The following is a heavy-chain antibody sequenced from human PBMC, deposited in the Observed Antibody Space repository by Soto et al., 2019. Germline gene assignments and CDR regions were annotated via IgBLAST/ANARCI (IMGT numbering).Heavy chain of an antibody. CDR2: IYYSGST. V-gene: IGHV4-59*08. J-gene: IGHJ6*02. CDR3: ARHLERGGFLEWLSHDGMDV. D-gene: IGHD3-3*01. Sequence: SETLSLTCTVSGGPISSYYWSWIRQPPGKGLEWIGYIYYSGSTNYNPSLKSRVTISVDTSKNQFSLKLSSVTAADTAVYYCARHLERGGFLEWLSHDGMDVWGQGTTVTVSS. CDR1: GGPISSYY.